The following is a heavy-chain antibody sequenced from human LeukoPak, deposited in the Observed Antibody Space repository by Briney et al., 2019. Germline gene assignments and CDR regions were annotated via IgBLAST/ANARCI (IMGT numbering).Heavy chain of an antibody. CDR2: ISWNGDST. D-gene: IGHD5-18*01. Sequence: PGGSLRLSCSASGFTFDDFPMHWVRQAPGKGLEWVSLISWNGDSTYYADSVTGRFTISRDNTQNSLFLQMNSLRPEDTVVYYCVKVKYIYGYGHQTFDFWGQGTMVTVSS. V-gene: IGHV3-43D*03. J-gene: IGHJ3*01. CDR3: VKVKYIYGYGHQTFDF. CDR1: GFTFDDFP.